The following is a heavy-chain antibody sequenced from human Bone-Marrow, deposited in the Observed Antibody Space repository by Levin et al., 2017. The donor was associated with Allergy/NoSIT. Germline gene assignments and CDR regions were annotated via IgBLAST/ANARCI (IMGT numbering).Heavy chain of an antibody. CDR2: IYHSGST. V-gene: IGHV4-4*02. J-gene: IGHJ4*02. CDR3: ARGRRSGLVYRGSFDY. D-gene: IGHD2-8*01. CDR1: GGSISSSNW. Sequence: SETLSLTCAVSGGSISSSNWWSWVRQPPGKGLEWIGEIYHSGSTNYNPSLKSRVTISVDKSKNQFSLKLSSVTAADTAVYYCARGRRSGLVYRGSFDYWGQGTLVTVSS.